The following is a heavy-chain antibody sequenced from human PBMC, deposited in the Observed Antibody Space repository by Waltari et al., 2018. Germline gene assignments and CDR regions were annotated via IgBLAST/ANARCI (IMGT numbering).Heavy chain of an antibody. V-gene: IGHV4-31*03. CDR2: IDYSGST. CDR1: GGSISSGGYY. J-gene: IGHJ4*02. Sequence: QVQLQESGPGLVKPSQTLSLTYTVSGGSISSGGYYWSWIRQHPGKGLEWIGYIDYSGSTYYNPSLESRVTISVDTSKNQFSLKLSSVTAADTAVYYCARSPKETVIHYWGQGTLVTVSS. CDR3: ARSPKETVIHY. D-gene: IGHD4-17*01.